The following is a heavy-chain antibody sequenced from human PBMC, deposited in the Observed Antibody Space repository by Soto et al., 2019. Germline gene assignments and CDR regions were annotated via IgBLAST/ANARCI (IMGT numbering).Heavy chain of an antibody. CDR3: ASTTSGGAFDI. CDR1: GGTFSSYT. D-gene: IGHD3-10*01. CDR2: IIPILGIA. Sequence: SVKLSCKASGGTFSSYTISWVLQTPGQGLEWMGRIIPILGIANYAQKFQGRVTITADKSTSTAYMELSSLRSEDTAVYYCASTTSGGAFDIWGQGTMVTVSS. V-gene: IGHV1-69*02. J-gene: IGHJ3*02.